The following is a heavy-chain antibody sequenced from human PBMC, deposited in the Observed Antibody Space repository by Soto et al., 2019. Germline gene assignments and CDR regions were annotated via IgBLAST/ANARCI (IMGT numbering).Heavy chain of an antibody. CDR1: GGSISSGDYY. D-gene: IGHD3-22*01. Sequence: PSETLSLTCTVSGGSISSGDYYWSWIRQPPGKGLEWIGYIYYSGSTYYNPSLKSRVTISVDTSKNQFSLKLSSVTAADTAVYYCARFLKDSSGYYFDYWGQGTLVTVS. V-gene: IGHV4-30-4*01. CDR2: IYYSGST. J-gene: IGHJ4*02. CDR3: ARFLKDSSGYYFDY.